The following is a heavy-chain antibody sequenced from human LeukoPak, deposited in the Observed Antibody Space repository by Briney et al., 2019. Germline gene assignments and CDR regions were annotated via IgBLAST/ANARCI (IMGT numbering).Heavy chain of an antibody. CDR1: GDSINIYY. Sequence: PSETLSLTCTVSGDSINIYYWSWIRQPPGKGLEWIGSIYYSGSTYYNPSLKSRVTISVDTSKNQFSLKLSSVTAADTAVYYCARGGDIVVVVAANNWFDPWGQGTLVTVSS. J-gene: IGHJ5*02. CDR2: IYYSGST. D-gene: IGHD2-15*01. V-gene: IGHV4-59*12. CDR3: ARGGDIVVVVAANNWFDP.